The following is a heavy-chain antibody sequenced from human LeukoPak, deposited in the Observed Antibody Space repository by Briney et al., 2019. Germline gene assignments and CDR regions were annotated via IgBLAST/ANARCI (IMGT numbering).Heavy chain of an antibody. D-gene: IGHD2-15*01. Sequence: VSVKVSCKGSGYTFTNYAVHWVRQAPGQRLERLGWINPGNGDTKYSQNFQGRVTVTSDTSAATAYVELNSLTSEDTAVYYCARERWHCRVNCYSVYYYALDVWGQGTTVTVSS. CDR2: INPGNGDT. CDR1: GYTFTNYA. CDR3: ARERWHCRVNCYSVYYYALDV. V-gene: IGHV1-3*01. J-gene: IGHJ6*02.